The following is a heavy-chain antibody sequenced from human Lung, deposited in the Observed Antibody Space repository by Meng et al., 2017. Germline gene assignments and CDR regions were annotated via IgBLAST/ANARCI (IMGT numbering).Heavy chain of an antibody. V-gene: IGHV1-18*01. CDR1: GYTFIRHG. CDR2: ISVHNGNT. Sequence: QVQVVQSGDEVRNPGASVKVSCKTSGYTFIRHGITWVRQAPGQGLEWMGWISVHNGNTNYAEKFQGRVTMTTDTSTNTAYMELRSLTSDDTAVYYCARDLKPEGIATEYLDYWGQGTLVTVSS. CDR3: ARDLKPEGIATEYLDY. D-gene: IGHD6-13*01. J-gene: IGHJ4*02.